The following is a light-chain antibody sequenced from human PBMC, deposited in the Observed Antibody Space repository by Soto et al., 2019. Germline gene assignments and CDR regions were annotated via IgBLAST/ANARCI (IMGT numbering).Light chain of an antibody. V-gene: IGKV1-13*02. CDR1: QGISSA. CDR3: RQFTTCLLYS. J-gene: IGKJ2*03. CDR2: DAS. Sequence: AIQLTQSPSSLSASVGDRVTITCRASQGISSALAGYQQRPGKPPKLLIYDASTFESGVPSRFSGSGSGTDFTLTISSLQPEDFATYYCRQFTTCLLYSFGQGTNLEIK.